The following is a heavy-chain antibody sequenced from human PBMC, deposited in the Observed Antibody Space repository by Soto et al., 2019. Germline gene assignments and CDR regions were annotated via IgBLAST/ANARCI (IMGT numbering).Heavy chain of an antibody. Sequence: NPSETLSLTCTVSGGSISSGDYYWSWIRQPPGKGLEWIGYIYYSGSTYYNPSLKSRVTISVDTSKNQFSLRLTSVTAADTAVYYCATHPPYGPLDHWGQGTLVTVSS. D-gene: IGHD4-17*01. V-gene: IGHV4-30-4*01. CDR2: IYYSGST. CDR3: ATHPPYGPLDH. J-gene: IGHJ4*02. CDR1: GGSISSGDYY.